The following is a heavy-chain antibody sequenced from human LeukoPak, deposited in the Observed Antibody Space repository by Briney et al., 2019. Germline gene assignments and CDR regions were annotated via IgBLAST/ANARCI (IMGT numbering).Heavy chain of an antibody. V-gene: IGHV4-34*01. J-gene: IGHJ4*02. CDR2: INHSGST. D-gene: IGHD1-26*01. CDR3: ARGIAGAVDY. CDR1: GGSFSGYY. Sequence: SETLSLTCAVYGGSFSGYYWSWIRQPPGKGLEWIGEINHSGSTNYNPSLKSRVTISVDTSKNQFSLKLSSVTAADTAVYYCARGIAGAVDYWGQGTLVTVSS.